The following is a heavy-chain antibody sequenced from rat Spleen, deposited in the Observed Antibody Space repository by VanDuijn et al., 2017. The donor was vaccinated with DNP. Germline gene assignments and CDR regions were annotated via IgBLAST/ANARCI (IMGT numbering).Heavy chain of an antibody. CDR2: ITYEGSGT. CDR3: ITFEGRNA. J-gene: IGHJ4*01. Sequence: EVQLVESGGDLVQPGRSLKLSCAASGFTFSDYYMAWVRQAPKKGLEWVASITYEGSGTFYGDSVKGRFTISRDNAKSTLYLQMDSLRSEDTATYYCITFEGRNAWGQGTSVTVSS. V-gene: IGHV5-22*01. CDR1: GFTFSDYY. D-gene: IGHD1-10*01.